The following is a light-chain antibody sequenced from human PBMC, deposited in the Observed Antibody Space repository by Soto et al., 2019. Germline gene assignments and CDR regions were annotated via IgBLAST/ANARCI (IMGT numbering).Light chain of an antibody. CDR1: GIDVGGYNY. CDR3: CSFTSRSTWL. J-gene: IGLJ3*02. CDR2: EVS. Sequence: QSALTQPASVSGSPGQSVTISCTGTGIDVGGYNYVSWYQHHPGKAPKLMIYEVSNRPPGVSNRFSGSKSGNTASLSISGLQTEDEADYYCCSFTSRSTWLFGGGTKVTVL. V-gene: IGLV2-14*01.